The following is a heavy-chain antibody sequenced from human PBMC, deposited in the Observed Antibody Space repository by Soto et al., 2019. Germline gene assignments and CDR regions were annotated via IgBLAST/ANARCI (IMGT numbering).Heavy chain of an antibody. CDR1: GGTFSSCA. J-gene: IGHJ6*02. Sequence: ASVKVSCKASGGTFSSCASSWVRQAPGQGLEWMGGIIPIFGTANYAQKFQGRVTITADESTSTAYMELSSLRSEDTAVYYCARERPDSSSSGYYYYGMDVWGQGTTVTVSS. CDR3: ARERPDSSSSGYYYYGMDV. D-gene: IGHD6-6*01. V-gene: IGHV1-69*13. CDR2: IIPIFGTA.